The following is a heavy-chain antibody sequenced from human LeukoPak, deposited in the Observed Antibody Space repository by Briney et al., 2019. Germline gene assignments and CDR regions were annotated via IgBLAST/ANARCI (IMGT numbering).Heavy chain of an antibody. Sequence: ASVKVSCKASGFTFTSSAVQWVRQARGQRLEWIGWIVVGSGNTNYAQRFQERVTITRDMSTSTAYMELSSLRSEDTAVYYCAAGGYSYSYGLRYYYYGMDVWGKGTTVTVSS. V-gene: IGHV1-58*01. CDR2: IVVGSGNT. CDR1: GFTFTSSA. J-gene: IGHJ6*04. CDR3: AAGGYSYSYGLRYYYYGMDV. D-gene: IGHD5-18*01.